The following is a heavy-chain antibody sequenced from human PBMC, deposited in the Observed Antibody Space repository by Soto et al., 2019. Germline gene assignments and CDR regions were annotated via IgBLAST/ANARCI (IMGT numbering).Heavy chain of an antibody. CDR3: ARDSYGMDV. CDR2: IWYDGSNK. CDR1: GFTFSSYG. Sequence: QVQLVESGGGVVQPGRSLRLSCAASGFTFSSYGMHWVRQAPGKGLEWLAVIWYDGSNKYYADSVKGRFTISRDNSKNTLYLQMNSLRAEDTAVYYCARDSYGMDVWGQGTTVTVSS. V-gene: IGHV3-33*01. J-gene: IGHJ6*02.